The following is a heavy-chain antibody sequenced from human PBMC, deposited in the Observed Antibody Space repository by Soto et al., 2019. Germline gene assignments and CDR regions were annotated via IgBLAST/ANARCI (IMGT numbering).Heavy chain of an antibody. V-gene: IGHV1-3*01. CDR3: ARAPGYSTQGDQWFDP. D-gene: IGHD6-13*01. J-gene: IGHJ5*02. CDR1: GYTFTSYA. CDR2: INAGNGNT. Sequence: GASVKVSCKASGYTFTSYAMHWVRQAPGQRLEWMGWINAGNGNTKYSQKFQGRVTITRDTSASTAYMELSSLRSEDTAVYYCARAPGYSTQGDQWFDPWGQGTLVTSPQ.